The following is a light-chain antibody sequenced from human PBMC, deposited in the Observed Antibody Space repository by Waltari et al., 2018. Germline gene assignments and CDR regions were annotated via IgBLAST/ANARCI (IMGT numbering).Light chain of an antibody. CDR1: SSDVGSYSL. J-gene: IGLJ2*01. V-gene: IGLV2-23*02. CDR2: EFR. Sequence: SALTQPASVSGSPGQPITISCTGTSSDVGSYSLVSWYQQHSGKAPKLMIFEFRKRPSGVSDRFSGSKSGNAASLTISGLQAEDEADYYCCSYAGSSTFVVFGGGTKLTGL. CDR3: CSYAGSSTFVV.